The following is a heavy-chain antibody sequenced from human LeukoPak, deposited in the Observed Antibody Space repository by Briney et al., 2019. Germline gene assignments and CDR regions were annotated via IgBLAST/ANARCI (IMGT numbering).Heavy chain of an antibody. CDR1: GFTFSSYG. CDR2: IRYDGSNK. D-gene: IGHD6-19*01. J-gene: IGHJ4*02. CDR3: ARGSSDWYGIDY. V-gene: IGHV3-30*02. Sequence: GGSLRLSCEASGFTFSSYGMHWVRQAPGKGLEWMAYIRYDGSNKYYADSVKGRFTISRDNAKNALYLQMNSLRAEDTALYYCARGSSDWYGIDYWGQGALVNVSS.